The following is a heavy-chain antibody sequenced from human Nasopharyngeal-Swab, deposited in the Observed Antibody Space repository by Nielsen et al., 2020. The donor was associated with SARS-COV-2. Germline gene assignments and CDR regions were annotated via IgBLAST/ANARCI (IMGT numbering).Heavy chain of an antibody. CDR1: GYTFTTHG. J-gene: IGHJ4*02. D-gene: IGHD3-10*01. Sequence: ASVKVSCKTSGYTFTTHGITWVRQAPGQGLEWMGWIIGYNGDTNYADKLQGRVTLTADTSTYTGYMELRSLRFDDTAVYYCAIDSGLGIGDFPLDYWGQGTLVTVSS. V-gene: IGHV1-18*01. CDR2: IIGYNGDT. CDR3: AIDSGLGIGDFPLDY.